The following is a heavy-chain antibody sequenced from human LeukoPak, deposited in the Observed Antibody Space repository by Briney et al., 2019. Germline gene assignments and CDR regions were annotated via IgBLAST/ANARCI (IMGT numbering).Heavy chain of an antibody. CDR3: AKVGDENIRRGELLLRRCYPEY. J-gene: IGHJ4*02. V-gene: IGHV1-18*01. Sequence: ASVKVSCKASGYTFTSYGISWVRQAPGQGLEWMGWISAYNGNTNYAQKFQGRVTITADKSTSTAYMELSSLRSEDTAVYYCAKVGDENIRRGELLLRRCYPEYWGQGTLVTVSS. D-gene: IGHD3-10*01. CDR2: ISAYNGNT. CDR1: GYTFTSYG.